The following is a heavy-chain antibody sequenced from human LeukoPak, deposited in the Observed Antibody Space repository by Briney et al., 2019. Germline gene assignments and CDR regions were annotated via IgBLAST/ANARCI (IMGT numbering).Heavy chain of an antibody. D-gene: IGHD5-12*01. J-gene: IGHJ4*02. Sequence: AGSLRLSCAASGFTFSNYSMAWVCQAPGKGLELVSVISGRSGAIFYADSVKGRFTISSDNSKNMLRLQVSSLRAEDTAVYYCAREGDRGVVVADYFDFWGQGTVVTVSS. CDR1: GFTFSNYS. V-gene: IGHV3-23*01. CDR3: AREGDRGVVVADYFDF. CDR2: ISGRSGAI.